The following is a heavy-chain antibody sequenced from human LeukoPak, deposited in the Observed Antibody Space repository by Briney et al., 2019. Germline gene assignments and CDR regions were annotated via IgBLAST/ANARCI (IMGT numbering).Heavy chain of an antibody. V-gene: IGHV1-18*01. Sequence: ASVKVFCKASGYTFTNYGITWVRQAPGQGLEWMGWISAYNGNTNYAQKLQGRVTMTTDTSTSTAYMELRSLRSDDTAVYYCARDFSMTIQDNWFDPWGQGTLVIVSS. CDR1: GYTFTNYG. CDR3: ARDFSMTIQDNWFDP. J-gene: IGHJ5*02. D-gene: IGHD2/OR15-2a*01. CDR2: ISAYNGNT.